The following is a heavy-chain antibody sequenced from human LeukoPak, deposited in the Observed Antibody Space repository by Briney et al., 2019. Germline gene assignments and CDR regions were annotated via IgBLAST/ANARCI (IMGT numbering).Heavy chain of an antibody. V-gene: IGHV3-23*01. CDR1: GFTFSIFA. J-gene: IGHJ4*02. D-gene: IGHD5-24*01. Sequence: GGSLRLSCAASGFTFSIFAMSWVRQAPGKGLEWVSTIDGGGGSGTYYADSVKGRFTISRDNSKNTLYLQINRLRAEDTAVYYCAKDQPADGYNSIWGQGTLVAVSS. CDR2: IDGGGGSGT. CDR3: AKDQPADGYNSI.